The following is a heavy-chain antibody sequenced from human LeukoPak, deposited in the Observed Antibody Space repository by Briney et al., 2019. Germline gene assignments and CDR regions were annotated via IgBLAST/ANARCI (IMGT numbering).Heavy chain of an antibody. Sequence: AGSLRLSCAASGFTFSSYGMHWVRQAQGKGLEWVAVISYDVSNKYYEDSVKGRFTSCRDNYKNTLYLQMNSLIAEDTAVYYCAKVKANGSGSLDYWGQGTLVTVSS. V-gene: IGHV3-30*18. CDR2: ISYDVSNK. J-gene: IGHJ4*02. CDR1: GFTFSSYG. D-gene: IGHD3-10*01. CDR3: AKVKANGSGSLDY.